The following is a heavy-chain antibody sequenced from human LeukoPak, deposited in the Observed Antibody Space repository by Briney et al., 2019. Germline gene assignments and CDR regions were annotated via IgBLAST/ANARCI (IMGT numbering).Heavy chain of an antibody. Sequence: GGSLRLSCAASGFTFSSYAMSWVRQAPGKGLEWVSAISGSGGSTYYADSVKGRFTISRDNSKNTLYLQMNSLRAEDTAVYYCAKDVDVYYDFWGGYYPNNWFDPWGQGTLVTVSS. D-gene: IGHD3-3*01. J-gene: IGHJ5*02. CDR1: GFTFSSYA. CDR3: AKDVDVYYDFWGGYYPNNWFDP. CDR2: ISGSGGST. V-gene: IGHV3-23*01.